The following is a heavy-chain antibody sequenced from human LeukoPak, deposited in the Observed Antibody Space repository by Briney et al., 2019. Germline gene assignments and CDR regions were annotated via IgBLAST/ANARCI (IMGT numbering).Heavy chain of an antibody. Sequence: PGGSLRLSCAVSGYTFSIYWISWVPQAPGKGLEWVANIKHDGSEKYYVDSVKGRFTISRDNAKNSLYLQMNSLRAEDTAVYYCAREWPYRWGQGTLVTVSS. CDR3: AREWPYR. V-gene: IGHV3-7*04. CDR2: IKHDGSEK. J-gene: IGHJ4*02. CDR1: GYTFSIYW. D-gene: IGHD3-16*02.